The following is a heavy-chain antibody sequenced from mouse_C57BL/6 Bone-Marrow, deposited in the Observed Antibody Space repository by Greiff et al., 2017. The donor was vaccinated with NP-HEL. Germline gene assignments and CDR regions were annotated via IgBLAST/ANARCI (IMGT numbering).Heavy chain of an antibody. CDR2: ISNLAYSI. CDR3: ARHSNYVYYAMDY. CDR1: GFTFSDYG. V-gene: IGHV5-15*01. D-gene: IGHD2-5*01. J-gene: IGHJ4*01. Sequence: EVQLVESGGGLVQPGGSLKLSCAASGFTFSDYGMAWVRQAPRKGPEWVAFISNLAYSIYFADTVTGRFTISRENAKNTLYLEMSSLRSEDTAMYYCARHSNYVYYAMDYWGKGTSVTVSS.